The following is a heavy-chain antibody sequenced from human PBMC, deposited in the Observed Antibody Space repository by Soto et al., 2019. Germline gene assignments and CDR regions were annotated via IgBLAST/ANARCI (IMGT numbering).Heavy chain of an antibody. V-gene: IGHV1-69*01. J-gene: IGHJ6*02. CDR2: IIPIFGTA. CDR3: ARDIFDYYYGMDV. Sequence: XWVRQAPGQGLEWMGGIIPIFGTANYAQKFQGRVTITADESTSTAYMELSSLRSEDTAVYYCARDIFDYYYGMDVCGQGTTVIVYS. D-gene: IGHD3-9*01.